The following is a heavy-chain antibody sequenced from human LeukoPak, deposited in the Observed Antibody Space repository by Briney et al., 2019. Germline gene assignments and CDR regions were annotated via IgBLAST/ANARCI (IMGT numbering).Heavy chain of an antibody. CDR1: GFTFSSYC. V-gene: IGHV3-33*03. D-gene: IGHD3-16*01. J-gene: IGHJ4*02. CDR3: ARGGAYLDY. Sequence: GGSLRLSCAASGFTFSSYCMHWVRQAPGKGLEWVAVIWYDGSNKYYADSVKGRFTISRDNAKNTLYLQMNSLRAEDTAVYYCARGGAYLDYWGQGTLVTVSS. CDR2: IWYDGSNK.